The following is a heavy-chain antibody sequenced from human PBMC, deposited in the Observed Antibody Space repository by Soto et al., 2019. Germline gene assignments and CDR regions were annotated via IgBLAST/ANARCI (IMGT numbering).Heavy chain of an antibody. V-gene: IGHV3-7*04. CDR2: IKQDGGDK. D-gene: IGHD5-12*01. J-gene: IGHJ4*02. CDR3: ARASRSGNTGYALDN. Sequence: EVQLVESGGGLVQPGGSLKLSCAASGFSFSTSLMTWVRQAPGKGLEWVADIKQDGGDKKYVDSVKGRFIISRDNAENSLYLQMSSLRGEDTAVYLCARASRSGNTGYALDNWGQGTLVTVSS. CDR1: GFSFSTSL.